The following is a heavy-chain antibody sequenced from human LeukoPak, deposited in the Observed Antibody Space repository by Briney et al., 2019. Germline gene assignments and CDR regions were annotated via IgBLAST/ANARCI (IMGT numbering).Heavy chain of an antibody. D-gene: IGHD3-22*01. J-gene: IGHJ3*02. CDR3: ARLNSGYYYDSSGYPHDAFDI. CDR1: GGSISSGGYY. CDR2: IYYSGSA. V-gene: IGHV4-31*03. Sequence: SETLSLTCTVSGGSISSGGYYWSWIRQHPGKGLEWIGYIYYSGSAYYNPSLKSRVAISVDTSKSQFSLKLSSVTAADTAVYYCARLNSGYYYDSSGYPHDAFDIWGQGTMVTVSS.